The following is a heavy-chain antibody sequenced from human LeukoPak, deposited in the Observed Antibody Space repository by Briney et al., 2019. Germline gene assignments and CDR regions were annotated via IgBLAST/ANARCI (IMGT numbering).Heavy chain of an antibody. CDR1: GFTFSNYA. Sequence: PGGSLRLSCAASGFTFSNYAMSWVRQAPGRGLEWVSGVSSSGDRTYFADSVKGRFTISRDSSKNTLYLQMNSLRAEDTAVYYCAKDLVPGSGSPNWFDPWGQGTLVTVSS. V-gene: IGHV3-23*01. CDR3: AKDLVPGSGSPNWFDP. CDR2: VSSSGDRT. J-gene: IGHJ5*02. D-gene: IGHD3-10*01.